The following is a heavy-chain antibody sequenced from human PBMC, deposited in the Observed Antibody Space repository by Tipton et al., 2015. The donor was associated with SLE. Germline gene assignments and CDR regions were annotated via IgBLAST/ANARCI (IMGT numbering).Heavy chain of an antibody. D-gene: IGHD3-16*01. CDR2: IYSSGST. CDR1: GGSISSDTYQ. Sequence: TLSLTCVVSGGSISSDTYQWGWIRQPPGKGLEWIGTIYSSGSTYHNPSLKSRVTISVDTSKNQFSLKLSSVTAADTAVYYCASWGPIVYYYYYMDVWGKGTTVTVSS. V-gene: IGHV4-39*07. CDR3: ASWGPIVYYYYYMDV. J-gene: IGHJ6*03.